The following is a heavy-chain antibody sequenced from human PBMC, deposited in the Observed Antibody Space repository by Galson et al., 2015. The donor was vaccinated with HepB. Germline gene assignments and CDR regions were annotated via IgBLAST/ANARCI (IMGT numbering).Heavy chain of an antibody. Sequence: SLRLYCAASGFTFSSYAMSWVRQAPGKGLEWVSGISGSGSISGSGSSTYYADSVKGRFTISRDNSKNTLYLQMNSLRAEDTAIYHCAKGYSSSGFPPMDYWGQGTLVTVSS. CDR2: ISGSGSST. CDR1: GFTFSSYA. J-gene: IGHJ4*02. V-gene: IGHV3-23*01. CDR3: AKGYSSSGFPPMDY. D-gene: IGHD6-13*01.